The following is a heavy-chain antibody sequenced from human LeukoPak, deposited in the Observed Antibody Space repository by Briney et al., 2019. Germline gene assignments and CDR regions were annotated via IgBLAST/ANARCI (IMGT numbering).Heavy chain of an antibody. CDR3: ARDNAGPYCGGDCYHLGV. CDR2: ISSSGSYI. J-gene: IGHJ4*02. D-gene: IGHD2-21*02. CDR1: RFTFSSYS. V-gene: IGHV3-21*04. Sequence: PGGSLRLSCAASRFTFSSYSMNWVRQAPGKGLEWVSSISSSGSYIYYADSVKGRFTISRDNAKNSLYLQMNSLRAEDTAVYYCARDNAGPYCGGDCYHLGVWGQGTLVTVSS.